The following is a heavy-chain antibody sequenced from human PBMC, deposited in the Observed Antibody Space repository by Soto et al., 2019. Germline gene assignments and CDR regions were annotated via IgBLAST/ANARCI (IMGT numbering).Heavy chain of an antibody. J-gene: IGHJ4*02. CDR3: AKDLEMATIRPYYFDY. V-gene: IGHV3-23*01. Sequence: GGSLRLSCAASGFTFSFYGMSWVRQAPGKGLEWVSAISDSGGSTYYADSVKGRFTISRDNSKNTLYLQMNSLRAEDTAVYYCAKDLEMATIRPYYFDYRGQGTLVTVSS. CDR1: GFTFSFYG. CDR2: ISDSGGST. D-gene: IGHD3-3*01.